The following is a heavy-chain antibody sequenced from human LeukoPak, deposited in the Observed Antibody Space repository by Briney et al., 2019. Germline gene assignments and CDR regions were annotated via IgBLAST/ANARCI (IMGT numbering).Heavy chain of an antibody. D-gene: IGHD3-9*01. J-gene: IGHJ3*02. CDR1: GFTFGDYA. V-gene: IGHV3-49*03. Sequence: PGRSLRLFCTASGFTFGDYAMSWFRQAPGKGLEWVGFIRSKAYGGTTEYAASVKGRFTISRDDSKSIAYLQMNSLKTEDTAVYYCTRDSVVLRYFDWYTGPDAFDIWGQGTMVTVSS. CDR3: TRDSVVLRYFDWYTGPDAFDI. CDR2: IRSKAYGGTT.